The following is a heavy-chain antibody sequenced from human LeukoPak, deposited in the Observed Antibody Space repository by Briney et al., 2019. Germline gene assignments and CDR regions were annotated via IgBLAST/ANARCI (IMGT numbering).Heavy chain of an antibody. CDR2: IIPILGIA. D-gene: IGHD6-13*01. V-gene: IGHV1-69*04. CDR3: ARERSSSPTDY. CDR1: GYTFTSYG. Sequence: GASVKVSCKASGYTFTSYGISWVRQAPGQGLEWMGRIIPILGIANYAQKFQGRVTITADKSTSTAYMELSSLRSEDTAVYYCARERSSSPTDYWGQGTLVTVSS. J-gene: IGHJ4*02.